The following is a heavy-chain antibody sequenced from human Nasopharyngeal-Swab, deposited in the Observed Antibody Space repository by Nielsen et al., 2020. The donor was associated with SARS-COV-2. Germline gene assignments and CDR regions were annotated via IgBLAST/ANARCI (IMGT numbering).Heavy chain of an antibody. D-gene: IGHD3-16*02. Sequence: WIRQPPGKGPEWASTISGSGGCTYYADSVKGRFTISRENSKNTMYLQMNSLRAEDTAVHYCAKDSGDYDYIWEGYRGGFDYWGQGTLVTVSS. CDR2: ISGSGGCT. CDR3: AKDSGDYDYIWEGYRGGFDY. J-gene: IGHJ4*02. V-gene: IGHV3-23*01.